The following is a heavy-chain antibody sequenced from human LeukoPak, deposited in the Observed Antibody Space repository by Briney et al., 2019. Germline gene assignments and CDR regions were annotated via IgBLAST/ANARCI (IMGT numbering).Heavy chain of an antibody. Sequence: GESLKISCKGSGYSFTSYLIGWVRQMPGKGLELMGIIYPGDSDTRSSPSFQGQVTISADKSISTAYLQWSSLKASVTAMYYCARLIAVAGTFGWFDPWGQGTLVTVSS. V-gene: IGHV5-51*01. J-gene: IGHJ5*02. CDR3: ARLIAVAGTFGWFDP. CDR2: IYPGDSDT. D-gene: IGHD6-19*01. CDR1: GYSFTSYL.